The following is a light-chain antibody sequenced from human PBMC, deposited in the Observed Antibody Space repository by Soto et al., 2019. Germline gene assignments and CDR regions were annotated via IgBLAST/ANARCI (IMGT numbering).Light chain of an antibody. Sequence: QSVLTQRASVTGSPGQSATIPCTGSSNDVGGYNYVSWYQQHPGQAPKLIIYEVSDRPSGVSPRFSGSKSGNTASLTISGLQVEDEADYFCTSYTSTIPYVFGSGTKVTVL. V-gene: IGLV2-14*01. CDR3: TSYTSTIPYV. J-gene: IGLJ1*01. CDR2: EVS. CDR1: SNDVGGYNY.